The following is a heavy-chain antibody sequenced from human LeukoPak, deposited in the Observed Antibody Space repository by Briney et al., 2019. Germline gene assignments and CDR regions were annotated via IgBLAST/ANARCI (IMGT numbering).Heavy chain of an antibody. Sequence: GGSLRLSCAASGFTFSSYAMSWVRQAPGKGLEWVSAISGSGGSTYYADSVKGRFTISRDNSKNTLYLQMNSLRAEDTAVYYCAKDHEVVVVPAATMSDYWGQGTLVTVSS. CDR1: GFTFSSYA. D-gene: IGHD2-2*01. J-gene: IGHJ4*02. CDR3: AKDHEVVVVPAATMSDY. CDR2: ISGSGGST. V-gene: IGHV3-23*01.